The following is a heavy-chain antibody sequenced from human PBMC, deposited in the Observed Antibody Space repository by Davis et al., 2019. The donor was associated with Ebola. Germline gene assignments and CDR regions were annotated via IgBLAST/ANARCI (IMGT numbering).Heavy chain of an antibody. J-gene: IGHJ4*02. D-gene: IGHD6-19*01. V-gene: IGHV4-61*01. CDR2: IYYSGST. Sequence: SETPSLTCTVSGGSVSSGYYYWSWVRQPPGKGLEWIEYIYYSGSTNYNPSLKSRVTISVDTSKNQFSLKLSSVTAADTAVYYCARDNVAVAGTGFDYWGQGTLVTVSS. CDR1: GGSVSSGYYY. CDR3: ARDNVAVAGTGFDY.